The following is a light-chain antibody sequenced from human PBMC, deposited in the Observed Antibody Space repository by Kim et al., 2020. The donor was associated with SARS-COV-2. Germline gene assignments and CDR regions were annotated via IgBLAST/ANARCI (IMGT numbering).Light chain of an antibody. CDR1: QSVSTN. CDR3: QQYNGWPRT. V-gene: IGKV3-15*01. J-gene: IGKJ1*01. CDR2: GAS. Sequence: VSPGERATLSCRASQSVSTNLAWYQQKPGQAPRLLIYGASTRDTGIAARFSGSGSGTEFSLTISSLQSEDFVVYYCQQYNGWPRTFGQGTKVDIK.